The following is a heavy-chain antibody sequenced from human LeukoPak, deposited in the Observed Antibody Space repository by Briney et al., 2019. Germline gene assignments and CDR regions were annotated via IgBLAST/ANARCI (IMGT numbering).Heavy chain of an antibody. Sequence: PGGSLRLSCAASGFTFSRHGMSCVHQATGKGLEWVLCLGSSGYTAFCGDSVKGRFTISRDNSKNTLSLHMSSLRAEDTAVYYCAKSIDCEWRTPLDYWGQGTLVTVSS. CDR3: AKSIDCEWRTPLDY. J-gene: IGHJ4*02. CDR1: GFTFSRHG. D-gene: IGHD2-21*01. V-gene: IGHV3-23*01. CDR2: LGSSGYTA.